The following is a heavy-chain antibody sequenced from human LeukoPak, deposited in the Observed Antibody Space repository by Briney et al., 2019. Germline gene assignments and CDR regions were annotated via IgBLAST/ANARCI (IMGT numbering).Heavy chain of an antibody. V-gene: IGHV4-61*02. CDR2: FYTSGST. D-gene: IGHD3-10*01. Sequence: PSQTLSLTCTVSGGSISSGSYYWSWIRQPAGKGLEWIRRFYTSGSTNYNPSLKSRVTISVDTSKNQFSLNLSSVTAADTAMYYCARYESIVRGFDYWGQGTLVTVSS. J-gene: IGHJ4*02. CDR1: GGSISSGSYY. CDR3: ARYESIVRGFDY.